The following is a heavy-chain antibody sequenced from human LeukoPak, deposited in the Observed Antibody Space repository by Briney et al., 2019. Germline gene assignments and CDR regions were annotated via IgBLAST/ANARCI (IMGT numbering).Heavy chain of an antibody. CDR3: ARDGDQMYEVYDY. CDR2: ISSSGDVI. V-gene: IGHV3-11*04. D-gene: IGHD2-8*01. Sequence: GGSLRLSCAASGFTFSYYYMGWIRQAPGEGLEWVSYISSSGDVIHYADSVKGRFTICRDNAKNSLFLEMNSLRGEDTAVPYFARDGDQMYEVYDYWGQGPMVTVSS. CDR1: GFTFSYYY. J-gene: IGHJ4*02.